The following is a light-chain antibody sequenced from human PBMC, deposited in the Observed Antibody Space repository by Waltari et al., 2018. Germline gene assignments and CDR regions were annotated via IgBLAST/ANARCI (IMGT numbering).Light chain of an antibody. CDR3: QQHYSSPYS. Sequence: EIVMTQSPATLSVSPGERATLSCRASQSVTSKLAWYQQKPGQAPRLLFYGASTRATGIPARFSGSGSGTEFTLTISSLQSEDFAVYYCQQHYSSPYSFGQGTKVEIK. J-gene: IGKJ2*03. CDR1: QSVTSK. V-gene: IGKV3-15*01. CDR2: GAS.